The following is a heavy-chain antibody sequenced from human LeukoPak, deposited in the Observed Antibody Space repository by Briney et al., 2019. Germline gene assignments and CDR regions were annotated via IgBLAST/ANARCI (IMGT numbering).Heavy chain of an antibody. D-gene: IGHD3-10*01. CDR3: AKDWGRYYGSGIFDY. CDR1: GFTFSSYA. V-gene: IGHV3-23*01. J-gene: IGHJ4*02. CDR2: ISGSGGST. Sequence: GGSLRLSCAASGFTFSSYAMSWVRQAPGKGLEWVSAISGSGGSTYYADSVKGRFTISRDNSKNTLYLQMNSLRAEDTAVYYFAKDWGRYYGSGIFDYWGQGTLVTVSS.